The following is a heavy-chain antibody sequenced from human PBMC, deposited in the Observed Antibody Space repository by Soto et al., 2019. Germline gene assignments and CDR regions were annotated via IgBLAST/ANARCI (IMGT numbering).Heavy chain of an antibody. CDR3: ARDGGPYYYDSSGYYAYYYYGMDV. D-gene: IGHD3-22*01. V-gene: IGHV1-46*01. J-gene: IGHJ6*02. CDR1: GYTFTIYY. CDR2: INPSGGST. Sequence: ASVKVSCKASGYTFTIYYMHWVRQAPGQGLEWMGIINPSGGSTSYAQKFQGRVTMTRDTSTSTVYMELSSLRSEDKAAYYCARDGGPYYYDSSGYYAYYYYGMDVWGQGTTVTVSS.